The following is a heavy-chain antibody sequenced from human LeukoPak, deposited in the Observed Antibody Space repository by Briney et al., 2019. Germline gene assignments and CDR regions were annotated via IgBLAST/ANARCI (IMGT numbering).Heavy chain of an antibody. V-gene: IGHV4-39*01. J-gene: IGHJ2*01. D-gene: IGHD6-19*01. Sequence: SETLSLTCTVSGDSISSGSYYWGWIRQHPGKELEWIATIYYSGSTYYNPSLKSRITISVDTSKNQFSLRLSSVTAADTAVYYCARHRKSSGWYAGYFDLWGRGTLVTVSS. CDR1: GDSISSGSYY. CDR3: ARHRKSSGWYAGYFDL. CDR2: IYYSGST.